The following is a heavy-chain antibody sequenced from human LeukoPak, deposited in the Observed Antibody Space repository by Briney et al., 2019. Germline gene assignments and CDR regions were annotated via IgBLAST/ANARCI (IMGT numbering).Heavy chain of an antibody. Sequence: ASVKVSCKASGYTFTGYYMHWVRQAPGQGLEWMGWINPNSGGTNYAQKFQGRVTMTRNTSISTAYMELSSLRSEDTAVYYCARASSSWYMSIDYWGQGTLVTVSS. CDR1: GYTFTGYY. J-gene: IGHJ4*02. CDR3: ARASSSWYMSIDY. D-gene: IGHD6-13*01. V-gene: IGHV1-2*02. CDR2: INPNSGGT.